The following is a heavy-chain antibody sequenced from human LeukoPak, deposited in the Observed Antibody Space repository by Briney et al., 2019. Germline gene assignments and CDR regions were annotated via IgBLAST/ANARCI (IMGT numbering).Heavy chain of an antibody. Sequence: PGGSLRLSCTVSGFTVSSNSMSWVRQAPGKGLEWVSFIYSDNTHYSDSVKGRFTISRDNSKNTLSLQINSLRAEDTAVYFCAKDRLGGPYFFHYWGQGTLVTVSS. J-gene: IGHJ4*02. D-gene: IGHD3-16*01. CDR1: GFTVSSNS. CDR3: AKDRLGGPYFFHY. CDR2: IYSDNT. V-gene: IGHV3-53*01.